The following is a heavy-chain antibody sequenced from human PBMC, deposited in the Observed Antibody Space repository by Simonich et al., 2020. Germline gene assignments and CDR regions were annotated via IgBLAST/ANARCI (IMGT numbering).Heavy chain of an antibody. J-gene: IGHJ1*01. CDR3: ARSHIAAAGTGYFQH. CDR2: SNHNSGGT. CDR1: GYTFTGYY. Sequence: QVQLVQSGAEVKKPGASVKVSCKASGYTFTGYYMHWVRQAPGQGLEWMGWSNHNSGGTNYAQKFQGRVTMTRDTSISTAYMELSRLRSDDTAVYYCARSHIAAAGTGYFQHWGQGTLVTVSS. V-gene: IGHV1-2*02. D-gene: IGHD6-13*01.